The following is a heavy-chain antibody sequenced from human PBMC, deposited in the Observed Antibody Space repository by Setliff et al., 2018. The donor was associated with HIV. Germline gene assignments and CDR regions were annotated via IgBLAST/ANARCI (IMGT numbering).Heavy chain of an antibody. CDR2: LSESGDTT. V-gene: IGHV3-23*01. J-gene: IGHJ5*02. CDR1: GFTFSSYA. D-gene: IGHD4-4*01. Sequence: LRLSCAATGFTFSSYAMSWVRQAPGKGLEWVSTLSESGDTTYYADAVKGRFTISRDNSKTTVYLQMTGLRPEDTAVYYCATRYSNFLPVGLLEFDPWGQGTRVTVSS. CDR3: ATRYSNFLPVGLLEFDP.